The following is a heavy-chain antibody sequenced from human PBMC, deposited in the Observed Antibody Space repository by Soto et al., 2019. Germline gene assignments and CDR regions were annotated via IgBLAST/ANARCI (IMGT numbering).Heavy chain of an antibody. Sequence: GGSLRLSCAASGFTFSSYAMSWVRQAPGKGLEWVSAISGSGGSTYYADSVKGRFTISRDNSKNTLYLQMNSLRAEDTAVYYCAKTTAPASITMVRGMRPYFDYWGQGTLVTVSS. D-gene: IGHD3-10*01. CDR3: AKTTAPASITMVRGMRPYFDY. CDR2: ISGSGGST. CDR1: GFTFSSYA. V-gene: IGHV3-23*01. J-gene: IGHJ4*02.